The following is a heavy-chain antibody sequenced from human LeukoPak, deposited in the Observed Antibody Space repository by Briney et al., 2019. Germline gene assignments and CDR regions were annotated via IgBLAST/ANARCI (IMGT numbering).Heavy chain of an antibody. D-gene: IGHD3-3*01. V-gene: IGHV4-34*01. CDR1: GGSFGGYY. Sequence: SETLSLTCAVYGGSFGGYYWSWIRQPPGKGLEWIGVINHSGSTNYNPSLKSRVTISVDTSKNQFSLKLSSVTAADTAVYYCARRAMKLTIFGVVSRFPTGWWFDPWGQGTLVTVSS. J-gene: IGHJ5*02. CDR3: ARRAMKLTIFGVVSRFPTGWWFDP. CDR2: INHSGST.